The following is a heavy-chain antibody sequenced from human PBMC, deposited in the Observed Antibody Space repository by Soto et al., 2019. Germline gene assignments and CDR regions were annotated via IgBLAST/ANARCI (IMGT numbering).Heavy chain of an antibody. Sequence: EVQLVESGGGLVQPGGSLRLSCAASGFTISNYSMNWVRQAPGKGLEWVSYISSSSGTIFYADSVRGRFTISRDNAKNSLSLLMNSLRDEDTAVYYCARDSYSGGDCYNDAFDIWGQGTMVTVSS. CDR2: ISSSSGTI. CDR1: GFTISNYS. D-gene: IGHD2-21*02. V-gene: IGHV3-48*02. J-gene: IGHJ3*02. CDR3: ARDSYSGGDCYNDAFDI.